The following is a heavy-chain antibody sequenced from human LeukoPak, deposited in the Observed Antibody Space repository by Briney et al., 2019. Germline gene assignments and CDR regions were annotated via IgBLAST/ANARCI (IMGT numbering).Heavy chain of an antibody. CDR2: IYPRDSNT. Sequence: GESLKISCEGSGYGSGYSFTSHWIAWVRQMPGKGLEWMGIIYPRDSNTIYSPSFQGQVTISVDTSINTAYLQWISLKASDTAMYYCARHPIAAGGAYNWFDPWGQGTLVTVSS. D-gene: IGHD6-13*01. CDR1: GYSFTSHW. CDR3: ARHPIAAGGAYNWFDP. J-gene: IGHJ5*02. V-gene: IGHV5-51*01.